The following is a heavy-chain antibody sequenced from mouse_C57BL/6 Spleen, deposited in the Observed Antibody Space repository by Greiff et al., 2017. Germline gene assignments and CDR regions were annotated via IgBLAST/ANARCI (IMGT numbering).Heavy chain of an antibody. D-gene: IGHD1-1*01. V-gene: IGHV1-63*01. J-gene: IGHJ4*01. CDR2: IYPGGGYT. CDR1: GYTFTNYW. CDR3: ARSLIYYYGSSPSRAMDY. Sequence: VQLQQSGAELVRPGTSVKMSCKASGYTFTNYWIGWAKQRPGHGLEWIGDIYPGGGYTNYNEKFKGKATFTADTSSNTAYMQLSSLTTEDSAIYYCARSLIYYYGSSPSRAMDYWGQGTSVTVSS.